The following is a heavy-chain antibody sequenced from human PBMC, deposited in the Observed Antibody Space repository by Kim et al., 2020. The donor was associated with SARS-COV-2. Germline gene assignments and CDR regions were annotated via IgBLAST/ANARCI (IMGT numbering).Heavy chain of an antibody. Sequence: SRVTISVDTSKNQFSLKLSSVTAADTAVYYCARDLSRIAAAGRTVRWFDPWGQGTLVTVSS. V-gene: IGHV4-39*07. J-gene: IGHJ5*02. CDR3: ARDLSRIAAAGRTVRWFDP. D-gene: IGHD6-13*01.